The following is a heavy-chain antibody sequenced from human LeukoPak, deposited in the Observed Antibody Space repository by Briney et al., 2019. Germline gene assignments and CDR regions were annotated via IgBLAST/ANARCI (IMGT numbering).Heavy chain of an antibody. J-gene: IGHJ4*02. CDR3: ARAGPGLAARPFDY. CDR2: ISAYNGNT. V-gene: IGHV1-18*01. Sequence: GASVKVSCKASGYTFTSYGSGWVRQAPGQGLEWMGWISAYNGNTNYAQKLQGRVTMTTDTSTSTAYMELRSLRSDDTAVYYCARAGPGLAARPFDYWGQGTLVTVSS. CDR1: GYTFTSYG. D-gene: IGHD6-6*01.